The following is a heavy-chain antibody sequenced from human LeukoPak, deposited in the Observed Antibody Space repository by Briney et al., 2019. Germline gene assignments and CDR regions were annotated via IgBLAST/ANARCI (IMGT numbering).Heavy chain of an antibody. V-gene: IGHV3-30-3*01. CDR1: GFTFSSYA. CDR3: ARDLVFNHYYGSGSSPDY. Sequence: GGSLRLSCAASGFTFSSYAMHWVRQAPGKGLEWVAVISYDGSNKYYADSVKGRFTISRDNSKNTLYLQMNSLRAEDTAVYYCARDLVFNHYYGSGSSPDYWGQGTLVTVSS. J-gene: IGHJ4*02. D-gene: IGHD3-10*01. CDR2: ISYDGSNK.